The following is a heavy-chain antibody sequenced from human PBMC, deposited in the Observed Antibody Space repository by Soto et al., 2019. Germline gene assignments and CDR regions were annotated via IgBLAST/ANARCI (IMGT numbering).Heavy chain of an antibody. CDR2: INHSGST. CDR1: GGSFSGYY. Sequence: SETLSLTCAVYGGSFSGYYWSWIRQPPGKGLEWIGEINHSGSTNYNPSLKSRVTISVDTSKNQFSLKLSSVTAADTAVYYCARGHYDILIQYYFDYWGQGTLVTVPQ. V-gene: IGHV4-34*01. J-gene: IGHJ4*02. D-gene: IGHD3-9*01. CDR3: ARGHYDILIQYYFDY.